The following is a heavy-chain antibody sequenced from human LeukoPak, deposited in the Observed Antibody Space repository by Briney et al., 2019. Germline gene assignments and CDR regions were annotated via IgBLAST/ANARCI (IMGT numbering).Heavy chain of an antibody. J-gene: IGHJ4*02. CDR2: IYSGGRT. D-gene: IGHD3-3*01. CDR3: ARSSEWLLDYFDY. Sequence: GGSLRLSCAPSGFTVSSNYMSWVRQAPGKGLEWGSDIYSGGRTYYADSVKGRFTISRDNSKNTLYLQMNSLRAEDTAVYYCARSSEWLLDYFDYWGQGTLVTVSS. V-gene: IGHV3-66*01. CDR1: GFTVSSNY.